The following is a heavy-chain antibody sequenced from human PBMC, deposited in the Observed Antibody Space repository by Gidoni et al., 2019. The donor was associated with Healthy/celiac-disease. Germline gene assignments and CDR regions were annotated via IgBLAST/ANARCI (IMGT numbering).Heavy chain of an antibody. V-gene: IGHV2-5*02. CDR3: AHSLLLRWGGDYVNWFDP. J-gene: IGHJ5*02. Sequence: QITLKESGPTLVKPTQTLTLTCTFSGFSLSTSGVGVGWIRQPPGKALEWLALIYWDDDKRYSPSLKSRLTITKDTSKNQVVLTMTNMDPVDTATYYCAHSLLLRWGGDYVNWFDPWGQGTLVTVSS. CDR1: GFSLSTSGVG. CDR2: IYWDDDK. D-gene: IGHD4-17*01.